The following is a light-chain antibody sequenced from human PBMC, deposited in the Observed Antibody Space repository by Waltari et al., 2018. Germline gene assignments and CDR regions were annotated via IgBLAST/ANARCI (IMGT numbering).Light chain of an antibody. Sequence: DIVLTQSPAILSLSPGERASLSCRASQSVTNYLAWYQQKPGQAPRLLIYDTSNSATRIPSRFSGSGFATDFTLTISGLEPDDFAVYYCQQRRNWPLTFGGGTKVEIK. J-gene: IGKJ4*01. V-gene: IGKV3-11*01. CDR1: QSVTNY. CDR2: DTS. CDR3: QQRRNWPLT.